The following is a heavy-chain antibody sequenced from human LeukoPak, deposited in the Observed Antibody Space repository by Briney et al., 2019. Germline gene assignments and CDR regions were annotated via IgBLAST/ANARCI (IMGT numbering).Heavy chain of an antibody. CDR2: INHSGYT. CDR1: GVAFSNYY. CDR3: TRAVAGHPD. D-gene: IGHD6-19*01. V-gene: IGHV4-34*01. Sequence: SETLSLTCAVSGVAFSNYYWSWVRQSPTKGLEWIGEINHSGYTNYNPSLKSRVTISIDTSKNQFSLVVTSVTAADTGVYYCTRAVAGHPDWGQGTLVTVAS. J-gene: IGHJ4*02.